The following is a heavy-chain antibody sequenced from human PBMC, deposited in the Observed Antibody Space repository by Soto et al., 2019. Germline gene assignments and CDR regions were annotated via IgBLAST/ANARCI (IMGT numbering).Heavy chain of an antibody. Sequence: GGSLRLSCAASGFTFDDYGMSWVRQAPGKGLEWVSGINWNGGRTGYADSVKGRFTISRDNAKNSLYLQMNSLRAEDTALYHCARVRDSGYDYYYYYMDVWGKGTTVTVSS. D-gene: IGHD5-12*01. CDR3: ARVRDSGYDYYYYYMDV. CDR2: INWNGGRT. V-gene: IGHV3-20*01. CDR1: GFTFDDYG. J-gene: IGHJ6*03.